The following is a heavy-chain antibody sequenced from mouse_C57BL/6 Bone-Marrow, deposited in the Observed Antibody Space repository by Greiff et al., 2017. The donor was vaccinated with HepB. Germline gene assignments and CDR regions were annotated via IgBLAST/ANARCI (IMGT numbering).Heavy chain of an antibody. CDR1: GYSITSDY. Sequence: EVQLVESGPGLAKPSQTLSLTCSVTGYSITSDYRNWIRKFPGNKLEYMGYISYSGSTYYNPSLKSRISITRDTSKNQYYLQLNSVTTEDTATYYCAILSMVSYAMDYWGQGTSVTVSS. D-gene: IGHD2-2*01. J-gene: IGHJ4*01. CDR3: AILSMVSYAMDY. V-gene: IGHV3-8*01. CDR2: ISYSGST.